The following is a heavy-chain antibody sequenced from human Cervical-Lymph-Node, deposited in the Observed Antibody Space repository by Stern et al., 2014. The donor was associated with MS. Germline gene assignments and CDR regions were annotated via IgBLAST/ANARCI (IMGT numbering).Heavy chain of an antibody. Sequence: EVQLVQSGGGLIQPGGSLRLSCAAYGFTFSSYAMRWVRQAPGKGLEWVSAISGSGGSTYDADCVKGRFTISRDNSKNTLYLQMNSLTAEDTAVYYCVRSGSGWYQFDFWGQGTLVTVSS. V-gene: IGHV3-23*04. CDR1: GFTFSSYA. J-gene: IGHJ4*02. CDR2: ISGSGGST. CDR3: VRSGSGWYQFDF. D-gene: IGHD6-19*01.